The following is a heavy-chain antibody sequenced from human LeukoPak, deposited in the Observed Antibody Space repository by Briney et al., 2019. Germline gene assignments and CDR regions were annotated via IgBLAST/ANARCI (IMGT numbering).Heavy chain of an antibody. D-gene: IGHD6-6*01. CDR1: GGSFSGYY. J-gene: IGHJ4*02. CDR2: INHSGST. V-gene: IGHV4-34*01. Sequence: TLSLTCAVYGGSFSGYYWSWIRQPPGKGLEWIGEINHSGSTNYNPSLKSRVTIPVDTSKNQFSLKLSSVTAADTAVYYCARAPSSLGIPEGYFDYWGQGTLVTVSS. CDR3: ARAPSSLGIPEGYFDY.